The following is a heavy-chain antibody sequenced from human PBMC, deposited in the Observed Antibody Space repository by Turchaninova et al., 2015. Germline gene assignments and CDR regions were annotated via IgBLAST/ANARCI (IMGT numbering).Heavy chain of an antibody. CDR3: GRDVGYGDGRWVDP. CDR2: INTNTGNT. CDR1: GYTFTHYA. D-gene: IGHD4-17*01. Sequence: QVQLVQSGSELKTPGASVKVSCKAFGYTFTHYAVNWVRQAPGQGLEWMGWINTNTGNTTDARGLTGVFVFSWEAPVRASYLQIASLKGEETAVYYCGRDVGYGDGRWVDPWGQGTLVTVSS. J-gene: IGHJ5*02. V-gene: IGHV7-4-1*01.